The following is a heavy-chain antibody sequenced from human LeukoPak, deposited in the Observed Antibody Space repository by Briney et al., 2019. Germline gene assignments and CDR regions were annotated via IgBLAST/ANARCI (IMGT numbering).Heavy chain of an antibody. V-gene: IGHV4-34*01. J-gene: IGHJ4*02. D-gene: IGHD3-22*01. CDR2: INHSGST. Sequence: PSETLSLTCAVYGGSFSGYYWSWIRQPPGRGLEWIGEINHSGSTNYNPSLKSRVTISVDTSKNQFSLKLSSVTAADTAVYYCARRYYYDSSGQNYFDYWGQGTLVTVYS. CDR3: ARRYYYDSSGQNYFDY. CDR1: GGSFSGYY.